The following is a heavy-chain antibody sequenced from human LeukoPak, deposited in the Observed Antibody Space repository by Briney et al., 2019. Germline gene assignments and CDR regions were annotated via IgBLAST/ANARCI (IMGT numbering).Heavy chain of an antibody. CDR1: GYTFTNYY. J-gene: IGHJ4*02. D-gene: IGHD2-21*01. Sequence: ASVKVSCKASGYTFTNYYMHWVRQAPGQGLEWMGLINHTGNGTNYAQKFRGRVTMTRDTSTTTVYMELSSLTSEDTAVYYCAREEYGGYFDYWGQGTLVTVS. V-gene: IGHV1-46*01. CDR3: AREEYGGYFDY. CDR2: INHTGNGT.